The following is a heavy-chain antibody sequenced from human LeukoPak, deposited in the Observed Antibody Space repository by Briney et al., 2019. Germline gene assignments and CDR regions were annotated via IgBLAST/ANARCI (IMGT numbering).Heavy chain of an antibody. J-gene: IGHJ4*02. Sequence: SETLSLTCTVSGGSISSSSYYWGWIRQPPGKGLEWIGSMYYSGSTNYNPSLKSRVTISVDTSKNQFSLKLSSVTAADTAVYYCASTITVTTDYWGQGTLVTVSS. CDR2: MYYSGST. V-gene: IGHV4-39*07. CDR3: ASTITVTTDY. D-gene: IGHD4-17*01. CDR1: GGSISSSSYY.